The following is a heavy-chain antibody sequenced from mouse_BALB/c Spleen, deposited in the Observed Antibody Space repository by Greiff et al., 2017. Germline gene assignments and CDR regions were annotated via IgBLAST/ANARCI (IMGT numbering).Heavy chain of an antibody. Sequence: QVQLQQSGAELVRPGTSVTVSCTASGYAFTNYLIDWVKQRPGQGLEWIGVINPGSGGTNYNEKFKGMATLTADKSSNTAYMQLSSLTSDDSAVYFCANQGFAYWGQGTLVTVSA. D-gene: IGHD3-2*02. J-gene: IGHJ3*01. CDR3: ANQGFAY. V-gene: IGHV1-54*01. CDR1: GYAFTNYL. CDR2: INPGSGGT.